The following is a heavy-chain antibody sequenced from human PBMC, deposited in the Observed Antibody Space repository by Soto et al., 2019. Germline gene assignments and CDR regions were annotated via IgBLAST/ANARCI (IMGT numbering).Heavy chain of an antibody. D-gene: IGHD6-6*01. Sequence: ASVKVSCKASGYTFTSYYMHWVRQAPGQGLEWMGIINPSGGSTSYAQKFQGRVTMTRDTSTSTVYMELSSLRSEDTAVYYCEGDREYSSSAGYFDYWGQGTLVTVSS. V-gene: IGHV1-46*01. CDR2: INPSGGST. CDR1: GYTFTSYY. CDR3: EGDREYSSSAGYFDY. J-gene: IGHJ4*02.